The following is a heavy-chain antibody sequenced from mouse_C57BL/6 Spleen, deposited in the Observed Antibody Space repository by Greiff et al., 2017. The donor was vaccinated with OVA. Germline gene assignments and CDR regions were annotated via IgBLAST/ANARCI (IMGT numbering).Heavy chain of an antibody. CDR3: ARNWDGGAWFAY. Sequence: QVQLQQPGAELVRPGTSVKLSCKASGYTFTSYWMHWVKQRPGQGLEWIGVIDPYDSYTNYNQKFKGKATLTVDTSSSTAYMQLSSLTSEDSAVYYCARNWDGGAWFAYWGQGTLVTVSA. D-gene: IGHD4-1*01. CDR1: GYTFTSYW. CDR2: IDPYDSYT. J-gene: IGHJ3*01. V-gene: IGHV1-59*01.